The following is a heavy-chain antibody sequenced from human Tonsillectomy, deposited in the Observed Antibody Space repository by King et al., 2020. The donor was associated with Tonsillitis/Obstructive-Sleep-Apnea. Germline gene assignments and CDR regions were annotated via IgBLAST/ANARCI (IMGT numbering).Heavy chain of an antibody. J-gene: IGHJ4*02. CDR3: ASRTLSGSFFDY. CDR1: GYSFSNYW. D-gene: IGHD1-26*01. CDR2: IYPDDSDT. V-gene: IGHV5-51*01. Sequence: VQLVESGAEAKKHGESLKISCKGSGYSFSNYWIAWMRQMPGKGLEWMGIIYPDDSDTRYSPSFQGQVTISADKSISTAYLQWNSLKASDTAMYYCASRTLSGSFFDYWGQGTLVTVSS.